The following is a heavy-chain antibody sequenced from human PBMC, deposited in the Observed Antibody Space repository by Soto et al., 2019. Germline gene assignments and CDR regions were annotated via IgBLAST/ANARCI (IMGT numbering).Heavy chain of an antibody. CDR1: GFTFTRYS. J-gene: IGHJ4*02. V-gene: IGHV3-21*01. CDR3: ARESEDLTSNFDY. Sequence: GGSLRLSCAASGFTFTRYSMNWVRQAPGKGLEWVSSISSTTDYIYYADSMKGRFTVSRDNAKNSVYLEMNSLSAEDTAVYYCARESEDLTSNFDYWGQGTLVTVSS. CDR2: ISSTTDYI.